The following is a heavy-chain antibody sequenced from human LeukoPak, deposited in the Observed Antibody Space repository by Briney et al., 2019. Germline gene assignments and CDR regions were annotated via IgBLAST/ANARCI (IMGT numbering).Heavy chain of an antibody. CDR3: AKEIGTVPGFYGWFDP. V-gene: IGHV3-23*01. Sequence: GGSLRLSCAASGFTFSSYAMTWVRQAPGEGLEWVSAISGSGDNTYYADSVKGRFTISRDNSKNTLYLQMNSLRADDTAEYYCAKEIGTVPGFYGWFDPWGQGTLVTVSS. J-gene: IGHJ5*02. CDR1: GFTFSSYA. CDR2: ISGSGDNT. D-gene: IGHD6-19*01.